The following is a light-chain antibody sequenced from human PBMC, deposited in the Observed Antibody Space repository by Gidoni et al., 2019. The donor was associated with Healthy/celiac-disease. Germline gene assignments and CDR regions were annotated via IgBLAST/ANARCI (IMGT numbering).Light chain of an antibody. V-gene: IGKV1-39*01. CDR1: QSISRY. J-gene: IGKJ5*01. CDR2: AAY. Sequence: DIHLTQSPSSLSASVGDRVTITCRASQSISRYLNWYQQKPGKAPKLLIYAAYSLKSGVPSRFSGSGSGTDFTITISSLQPEEFATYYCQQSYSTPITFGQGTRLEIK. CDR3: QQSYSTPIT.